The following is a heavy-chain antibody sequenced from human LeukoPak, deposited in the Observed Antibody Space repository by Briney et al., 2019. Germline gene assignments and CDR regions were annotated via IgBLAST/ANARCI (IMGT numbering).Heavy chain of an antibody. J-gene: IGHJ4*02. CDR1: GFTFSSYA. CDR3: ARAGGSYWGYYDY. CDR2: LSYDGSNK. Sequence: GRSLRLSCAASGFTFSSYAMHWVRQAPGKGLEWVAVLSYDGSNKYYADSVKGRFTISRDNSKNTLYLQMNSLRAEDTAVYYCARAGGSYWGYYDYWGQGTLVTVSS. V-gene: IGHV3-30-3*01. D-gene: IGHD1-26*01.